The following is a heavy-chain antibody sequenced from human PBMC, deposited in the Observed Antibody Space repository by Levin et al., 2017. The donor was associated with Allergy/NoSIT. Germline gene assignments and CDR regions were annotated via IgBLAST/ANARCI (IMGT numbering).Heavy chain of an antibody. CDR2: IKQLGSEK. CDR3: ARFMSSTNTFDY. D-gene: IGHD5/OR15-5a*01. CDR1: GFTFSSYW. V-gene: IGHV3-7*01. J-gene: IGHJ4*02. Sequence: PGGSLRLSCAASGFTFSSYWMSWVRQAPGKGLEWVASIKQLGSEKYYVDSVKGRFTISRDNAKNSLYLQMSSLRAEDTAVYYYARFMSSTNTFDYWGQGTLVTVSS.